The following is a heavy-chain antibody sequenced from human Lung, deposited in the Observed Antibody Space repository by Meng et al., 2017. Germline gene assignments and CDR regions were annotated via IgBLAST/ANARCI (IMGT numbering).Heavy chain of an antibody. V-gene: IGHV1-2*06. J-gene: IGHJ4*02. CDR1: RYTFPDYW. CDR3: ARYEDISAAGKLFVDY. D-gene: IGHD6-13*01. Sequence: QVHPVQAGAGVSNPEASVKVSCKASRYTFPDYWLHWVRRAPGQGLEWMGRINPKSGDTHNAQRFHGRVTMTGDTSISTAYMALSGLRSDDTAMYYCARYEDISAAGKLFVDYWGQGTLVTVSS. CDR2: INPKSGDT.